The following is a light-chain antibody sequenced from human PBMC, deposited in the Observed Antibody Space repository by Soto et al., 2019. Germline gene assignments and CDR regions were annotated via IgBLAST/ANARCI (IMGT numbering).Light chain of an antibody. CDR1: QSVFSSSTNKNY. V-gene: IGKV4-1*01. CDR3: QQYHSDPIT. CDR2: WAS. J-gene: IGKJ5*01. Sequence: DCVMPQSPDSLAVSLGERSTINCKSSQSVFSSSTNKNYLAWFQQKPGQPPKLLIYWASTRKSGVPDRFSGSGSGTDFTLTITSLQAEDVAVYYCQQYHSDPITFGQGTRLEIK.